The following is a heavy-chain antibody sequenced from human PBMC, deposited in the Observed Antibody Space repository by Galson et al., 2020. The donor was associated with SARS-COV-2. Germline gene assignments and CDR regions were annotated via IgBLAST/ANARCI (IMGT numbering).Heavy chain of an antibody. Sequence: ASVKVSCKASGYTFTGYYMHWARQAPGQGLEWMGWINPNSGGTNYAQKFQGRVTMTRDTSISTAYMELSRLRSDDTAVYYCARDGSSSWYVWFDPWGQGTLVTVSS. J-gene: IGHJ5*02. D-gene: IGHD6-13*01. CDR2: INPNSGGT. CDR3: ARDGSSSWYVWFDP. V-gene: IGHV1-2*02. CDR1: GYTFTGYY.